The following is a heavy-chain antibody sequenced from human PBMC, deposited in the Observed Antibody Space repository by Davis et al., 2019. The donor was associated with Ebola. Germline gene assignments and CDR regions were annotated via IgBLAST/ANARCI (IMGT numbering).Heavy chain of an antibody. V-gene: IGHV5-51*01. J-gene: IGHJ3*02. CDR1: GYSFTSYW. CDR2: IYPGDSDT. D-gene: IGHD2-8*02. Sequence: GESLKISCKGSGYSFTSYWIGWVRQMPGKGLEWMGIIYPGDSDTRYSPSFQGQVTISADKSISTVYLQWSSLKASDTAMYYCASLRRTITGMDDGFDIWGQGTMVTVSS. CDR3: ASLRRTITGMDDGFDI.